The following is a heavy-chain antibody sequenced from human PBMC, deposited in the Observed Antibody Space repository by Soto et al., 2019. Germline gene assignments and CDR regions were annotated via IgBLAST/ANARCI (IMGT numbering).Heavy chain of an antibody. Sequence: PGESLKISCKGSGYRFTSYWIGWVRQMPGRGPEWMGIIYPGDSDTRYSPSFQDQVTISADKSISTAYLQWSSLKASDTAMYYCARVGGSGAPYYYYGMDVWGQGTTVTVS. V-gene: IGHV5-51*01. CDR1: GYRFTSYW. J-gene: IGHJ6*02. D-gene: IGHD1-26*01. CDR2: IYPGDSDT. CDR3: ARVGGSGAPYYYYGMDV.